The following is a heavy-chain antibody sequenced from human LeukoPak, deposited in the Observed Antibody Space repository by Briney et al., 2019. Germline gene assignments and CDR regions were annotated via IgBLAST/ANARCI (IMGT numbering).Heavy chain of an antibody. Sequence: ASVKVSCKASGYTFTSYYMHWVRQAPGQGLEWMGIINPSGGSTSYAQKFQGRVTMTRDTSTSTVYMELSSLRSEDTAVYYCARDPGAYRDGYNSAGYYYMDVWGKGTTVTVSS. CDR2: INPSGGST. D-gene: IGHD5-24*01. J-gene: IGHJ6*03. CDR1: GYTFTSYY. CDR3: ARDPGAYRDGYNSAGYYYMDV. V-gene: IGHV1-46*01.